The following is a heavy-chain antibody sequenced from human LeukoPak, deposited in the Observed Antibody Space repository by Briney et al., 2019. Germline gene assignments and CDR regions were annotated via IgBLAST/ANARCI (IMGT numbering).Heavy chain of an antibody. Sequence: GSLRLSCAASGFTFSSYGMHWVRQAPGKGLEWVAFIRYDGSNKYYADSVKGRFTISRDNSKNTLYLQMNSLRAEDTAVYYCAKDITVSGYELDYWGQGTLVTVSS. V-gene: IGHV3-30*02. J-gene: IGHJ4*02. CDR3: AKDITVSGYELDY. CDR2: IRYDGSNK. CDR1: GFTFSSYG. D-gene: IGHD5-12*01.